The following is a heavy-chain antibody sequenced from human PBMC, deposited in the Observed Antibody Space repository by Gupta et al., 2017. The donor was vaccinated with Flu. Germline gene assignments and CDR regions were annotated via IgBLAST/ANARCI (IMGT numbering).Heavy chain of an antibody. CDR2: IDWNSGTR. CDR1: GFTFDDYA. V-gene: IGHV3-9*01. CDR3: GKAVVVTDDAFTF. D-gene: IGHD2-21*01. J-gene: IGHJ3*01. Sequence: EVQLVESGGGLVQPGGSLRLSYAASGFTFDDYAMHWVRQAPGRGLEWVSSIDWNSGTRVYADSVKGRFTISRDNAENSVSLQMNSLRPEDTALYYCGKAVVVTDDAFTFWGQGTKVTVSS.